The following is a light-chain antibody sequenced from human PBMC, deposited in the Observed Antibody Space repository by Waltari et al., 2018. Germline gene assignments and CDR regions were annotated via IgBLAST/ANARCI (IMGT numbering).Light chain of an antibody. CDR3: QQADSFPLT. CDR2: WAS. Sequence: DIVMTQSPDSLAVSLGERATINCKSSQSVLHSSNNKNYLAWYQQKPGQPPKLLIYWASTRESGVPDRFSGSGSGTDFTLTISSLQAEDFATYYCQQADSFPLTFGPGTKVDIK. J-gene: IGKJ3*01. CDR1: QSVLHSSNNKNY. V-gene: IGKV4-1*01.